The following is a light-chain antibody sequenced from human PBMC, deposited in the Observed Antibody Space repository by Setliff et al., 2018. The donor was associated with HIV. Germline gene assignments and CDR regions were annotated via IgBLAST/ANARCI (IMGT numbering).Light chain of an antibody. CDR3: SSYTSSTPLYI. V-gene: IGLV2-14*03. CDR1: SSDVGGYNY. J-gene: IGLJ1*01. Sequence: QSALTQPASVSWSPGQSITISCTGTSSDVGGYNYVSWYQQHPGKAPKLMISAVSNRPSGVSNRFSGSKSGYTASLTISGLQAEDEADYYCSSYTSSTPLYIFGTGTKVNVL. CDR2: AVS.